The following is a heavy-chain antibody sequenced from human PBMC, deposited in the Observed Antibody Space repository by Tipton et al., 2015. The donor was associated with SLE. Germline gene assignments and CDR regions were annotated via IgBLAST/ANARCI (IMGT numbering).Heavy chain of an antibody. CDR3: ARHPIVTTVPRCSFDL. CDR1: GYNFDTYW. D-gene: IGHD4-17*01. CDR2: IYPGDSEI. V-gene: IGHV5-51*01. Sequence: QLVQSGAEVKKPGESLKISCTGSGYNFDTYWIGWVRQMPGKGLEYMGIIYPGDSEIRYSPSFRGLVSFSADKSISTAYLQWRTLKASDTARYYCARHPIVTTVPRCSFDLWGQGTTVTVSS. J-gene: IGHJ3*01.